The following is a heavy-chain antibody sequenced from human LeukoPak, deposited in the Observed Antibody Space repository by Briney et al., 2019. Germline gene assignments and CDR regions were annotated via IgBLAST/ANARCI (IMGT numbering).Heavy chain of an antibody. J-gene: IGHJ3*02. CDR1: GFTFSSYA. CDR3: TRDRDSGAFDI. D-gene: IGHD3-10*01. Sequence: GGSLRLSCADSGFTFSSYAMHWVRQAPGKGLEWAAVISYDGSYKDYADSVKGRFTVSRDNSKNTLYLQMNSLRAEDTAVYYCTRDRDSGAFDIWGQGTKVTVSS. V-gene: IGHV3-30-3*01. CDR2: ISYDGSYK.